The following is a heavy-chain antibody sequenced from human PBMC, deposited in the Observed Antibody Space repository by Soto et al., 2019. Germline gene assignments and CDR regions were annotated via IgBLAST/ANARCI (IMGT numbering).Heavy chain of an antibody. CDR1: GGSISSYY. Sequence: QVQLQESGPGLVKPSETLSLTCTVSGGSISSYYWSWIRQPPGKGLEWIGYIYYSGSTNYNPSLKSRVTISVDTSKNQFSLKLSSVTAADTAVYYCARRRVVVAANPDNYYYYYMDVWGKGTTVTVSS. D-gene: IGHD2-15*01. CDR2: IYYSGST. CDR3: ARRRVVVAANPDNYYYYYMDV. V-gene: IGHV4-59*08. J-gene: IGHJ6*03.